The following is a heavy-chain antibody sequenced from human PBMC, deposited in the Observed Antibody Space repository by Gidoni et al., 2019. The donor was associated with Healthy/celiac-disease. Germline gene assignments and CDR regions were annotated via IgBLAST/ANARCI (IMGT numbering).Heavy chain of an antibody. CDR2: IYYSGST. V-gene: IGHV4-59*01. CDR3: ARARPRVLRFLELSLPTLVDAFDI. D-gene: IGHD3-3*01. J-gene: IGHJ3*02. Sequence: QVQLQESGPGLVKPAETLSLTCTVSGGSISSYYWSWIRQPPGKGLEWIGYIYYSGSTNYKPSLKSRVTISVDPSKNQFSLKLSSVTAADTAVYYYARARPRVLRFLELSLPTLVDAFDIWGQGTMVTVSS. CDR1: GGSISSYY.